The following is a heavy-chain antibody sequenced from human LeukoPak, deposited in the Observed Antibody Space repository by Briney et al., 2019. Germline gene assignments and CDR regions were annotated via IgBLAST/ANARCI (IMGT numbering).Heavy chain of an antibody. CDR1: GGTFSSYA. J-gene: IGHJ3*02. CDR2: IIPILGIA. V-gene: IGHV1-69*04. D-gene: IGHD2-2*01. Sequence: GASVKVSCKASGGTFSSYAISWVRQAPGQGLEWMGRIIPILGIANYAQKFQGRVTITADKSTSTAYMELSSLRSEDTAVYYCARLYCSSTSCYHEDDAFDIWGQGTMVTVSS. CDR3: ARLYCSSTSCYHEDDAFDI.